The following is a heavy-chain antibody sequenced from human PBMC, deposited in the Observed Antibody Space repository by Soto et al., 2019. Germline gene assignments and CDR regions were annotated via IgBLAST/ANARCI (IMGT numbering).Heavy chain of an antibody. CDR2: IYTSGST. Sequence: LSLTCTVSGGSISSYYWSWIRQPAGKGLEWIGRIYTSGSTNYNPSLKSRVTMSVDTSKNQFSLTLSSVTAADTAVYYCARDRRVGATEGNWFHPWGQGTLVTVPQ. J-gene: IGHJ5*02. CDR1: GGSISSYY. D-gene: IGHD1-26*01. V-gene: IGHV4-4*07. CDR3: ARDRRVGATEGNWFHP.